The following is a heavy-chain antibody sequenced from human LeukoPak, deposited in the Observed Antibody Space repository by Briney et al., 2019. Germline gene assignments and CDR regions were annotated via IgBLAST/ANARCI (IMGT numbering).Heavy chain of an antibody. V-gene: IGHV3-21*01. CDR1: AFTFSSYS. CDR2: ISSSSSYI. CDR3: ARDPVGYSSGHFDY. D-gene: IGHD6-19*01. J-gene: IGHJ4*02. Sequence: GGSLSLSCAASAFTFSSYSVNWVRQAAGKGLEWVSSISSSSSYIYYAYSVKGRFTISRDNAKNSLYLQMNSLRAEDTAVYYCARDPVGYSSGHFDYWGQGTLVTVSS.